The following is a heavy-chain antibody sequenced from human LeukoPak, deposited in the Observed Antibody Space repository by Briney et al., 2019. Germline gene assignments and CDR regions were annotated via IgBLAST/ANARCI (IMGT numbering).Heavy chain of an antibody. J-gene: IGHJ5*02. D-gene: IGHD1-1*01. V-gene: IGHV4-39*01. CDR3: ARQATGSFRRFDP. CDR1: GGSISSSSYY. Sequence: SETLSLTCTVSGGSISSSSYYWGWIRQPPGKGLEWIGSIYYSGSTYYNPSLKSRVTISVDTSKNQFSLKLSSVTAADTAVYYCARQATGSFRRFDPWGQGTPVTVSS. CDR2: IYYSGST.